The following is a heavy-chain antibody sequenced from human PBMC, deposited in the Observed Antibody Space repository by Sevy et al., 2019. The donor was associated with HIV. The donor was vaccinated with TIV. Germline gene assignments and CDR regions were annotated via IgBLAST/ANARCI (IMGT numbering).Heavy chain of an antibody. Sequence: ASVKVSCKASGYIFIDYYMHWVRQAPGQGLDWMGRINPNSGGTNYTQKFQGRVTMTRDTSITTVYMELSSLRSDDTAVYYCVRVSFRNYFDHWGQGTLVTVSS. J-gene: IGHJ4*02. CDR1: GYIFIDYY. CDR3: VRVSFRNYFDH. V-gene: IGHV1-2*06. CDR2: INPNSGGT.